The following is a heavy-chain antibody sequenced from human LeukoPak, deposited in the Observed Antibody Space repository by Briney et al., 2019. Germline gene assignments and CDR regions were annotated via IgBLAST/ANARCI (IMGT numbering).Heavy chain of an antibody. Sequence: PGGSLRLSCAASGFTFSSYGMSWVRQAPGKGLEWVSAISGSGGSTYYADSVKGRFTISRDNSKNTLYLQMNSLRAEDTAVYYCAKDAYYDILTGYCTFDYWGQGTLVTVSS. V-gene: IGHV3-23*01. J-gene: IGHJ4*02. CDR2: ISGSGGST. CDR3: AKDAYYDILTGYCTFDY. D-gene: IGHD3-9*01. CDR1: GFTFSSYG.